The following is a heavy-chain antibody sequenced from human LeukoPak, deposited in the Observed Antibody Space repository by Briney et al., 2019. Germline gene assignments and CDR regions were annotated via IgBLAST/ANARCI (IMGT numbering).Heavy chain of an antibody. J-gene: IGHJ5*02. Sequence: PGGSLRLSCAASGFTFDDYAMHWVRQAPGKGLEWVSGISWNSGSIGYADSVKGRFTISRDNAKNSLYLQMNSLRAEDTALYYCAKASDYGGDWFDPWGQGTLVTVSS. D-gene: IGHD4-23*01. CDR3: AKASDYGGDWFDP. V-gene: IGHV3-9*01. CDR1: GFTFDDYA. CDR2: ISWNSGSI.